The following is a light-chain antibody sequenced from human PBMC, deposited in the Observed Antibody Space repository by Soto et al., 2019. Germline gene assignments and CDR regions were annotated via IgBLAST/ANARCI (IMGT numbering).Light chain of an antibody. CDR3: QQRSNWPPIT. CDR1: QTISTY. J-gene: IGKJ5*01. CDR2: AAS. V-gene: IGKV1-39*01. Sequence: DIQMTQSPSSLSASVGDRVTITCRASQTISTYLNWYQQKPGKAPKVLIFAASALQSGVPSRFSGSGSGTDFTLTISSLEPEDFAVYYCQQRSNWPPITFGQGTRLEI.